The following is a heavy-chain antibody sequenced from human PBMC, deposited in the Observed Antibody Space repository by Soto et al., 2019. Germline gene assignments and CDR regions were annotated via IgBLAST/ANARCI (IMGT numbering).Heavy chain of an antibody. Sequence: QVQLVQSGAEVKKPGASVKVSCKASGYTFTSYAMHWVRQAPGQRLEWMGWINAGNGNTKYSQKFQGRVTITRDTSASTAYMELSSLRSEDTAVYYCARDLPPHRYGDYGLDYWGQGTLVTVSS. D-gene: IGHD4-17*01. CDR3: ARDLPPHRYGDYGLDY. V-gene: IGHV1-3*01. CDR1: GYTFTSYA. CDR2: INAGNGNT. J-gene: IGHJ4*02.